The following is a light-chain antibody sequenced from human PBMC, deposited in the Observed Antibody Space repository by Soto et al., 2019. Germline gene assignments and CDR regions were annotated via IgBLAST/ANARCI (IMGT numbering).Light chain of an antibody. J-gene: IGLJ1*01. CDR2: EVT. CDR3: SSYAGSNYV. CDR1: SSDVGGYNY. Sequence: QSALTQPPSASGSPGQSVTISCTGASSDVGGYNYVSWFQQHPGKAPKLMIYEVTKRPSGVPDRFSGSKSGNTASLSVSWLQAEDEADYYCSSYAGSNYVFGTGTKVTVL. V-gene: IGLV2-8*01.